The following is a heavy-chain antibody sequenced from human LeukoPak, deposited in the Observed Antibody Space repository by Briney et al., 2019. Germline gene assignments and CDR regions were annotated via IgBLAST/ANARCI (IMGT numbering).Heavy chain of an antibody. J-gene: IGHJ5*02. V-gene: IGHV4-34*01. CDR3: ARGRVGYCSSTSCYKSWFDP. D-gene: IGHD2-2*02. Sequence: SETLSLTCAVYGGSFSGYYWSWIRQPPGKGLEWIGEINHSGSTNYNPSLKSRVTISVDTPKNQFSLKLSSVTAADTAVYYCARGRVGYCSSTSCYKSWFDPWGQGTLVTVSS. CDR2: INHSGST. CDR1: GGSFSGYY.